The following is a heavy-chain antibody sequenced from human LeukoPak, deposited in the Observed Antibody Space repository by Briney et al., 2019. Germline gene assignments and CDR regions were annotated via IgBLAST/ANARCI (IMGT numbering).Heavy chain of an antibody. D-gene: IGHD6-6*01. Sequence: GGSLRLSCAASGFTFSSYGMHWVRQAPGKGLVWVSRINSDGSSTSYADSVKGRFTISRDNAKNTLYLQMNSLRAEDTAVYYCARVEYSSSYYYYYYGMDVWGQGTTVTVSS. V-gene: IGHV3-74*01. CDR2: INSDGSST. CDR3: ARVEYSSSYYYYYYGMDV. J-gene: IGHJ6*02. CDR1: GFTFSSYG.